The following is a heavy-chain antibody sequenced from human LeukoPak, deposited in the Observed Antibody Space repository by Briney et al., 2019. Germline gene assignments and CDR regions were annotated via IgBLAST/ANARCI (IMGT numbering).Heavy chain of an antibody. CDR2: IYYSGST. V-gene: IGHV4-59*01. D-gene: IGHD3-9*01. Sequence: PSETPSLTCTVSGGSISSYYWSWIRHPPGKGLEWIGYIYYSGSTNYNPSLKSRVTISVDTSKNQFSLKLSSVTAADTAVYYCARGRAIWSYWGQGTLVTVSS. CDR3: ARGRAIWSY. CDR1: GGSISSYY. J-gene: IGHJ4*02.